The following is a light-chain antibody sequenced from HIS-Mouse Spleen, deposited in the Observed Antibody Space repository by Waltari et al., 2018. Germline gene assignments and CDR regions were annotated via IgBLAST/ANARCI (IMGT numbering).Light chain of an antibody. J-gene: IGLJ2*01. V-gene: IGLV3-10*01. CDR2: EDS. Sequence: SYELTQPPSVSVSPGQTARLTCSGDALPKKYAYWYQAKSGQAPVPVIYEDSKRPSGIPERFSGSSTVTIATLTISGAQVEDEAVYYCYSTDSSGNHRVFGGGTKLTVL. CDR3: YSTDSSGNHRV. CDR1: ALPKKY.